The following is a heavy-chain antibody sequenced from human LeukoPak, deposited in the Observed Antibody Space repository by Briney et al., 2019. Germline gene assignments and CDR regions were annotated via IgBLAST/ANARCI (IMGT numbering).Heavy chain of an antibody. V-gene: IGHV3-23*01. D-gene: IGHD6-13*01. Sequence: GSLRLSCAASGFTFSSYAMSWVRQAPGKGLEWVSAISGSGGSTYYADSVKGRFTISRDNSKNTLYLQMNSLRAEDTAVYYCAKDRGSSIAAADSLLFDYWGQGTLVTVAS. CDR3: AKDRGSSIAAADSLLFDY. J-gene: IGHJ4*02. CDR2: ISGSGGST. CDR1: GFTFSSYA.